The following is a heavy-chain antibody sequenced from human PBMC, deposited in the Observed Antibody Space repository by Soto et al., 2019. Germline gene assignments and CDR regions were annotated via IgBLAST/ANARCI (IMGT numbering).Heavy chain of an antibody. Sequence: GASVKVSCKASGYTFTSYGISWVRQAPGQGLEWMGWISAYNGNTNYAQKLQGRVTMTTDTSTSTAYMELRSLRSDDTAVYYCARDRVAASPFYSSGWYINYWGQGNLVTVSS. D-gene: IGHD6-19*01. CDR3: ARDRVAASPFYSSGWYINY. CDR2: ISAYNGNT. V-gene: IGHV1-18*04. J-gene: IGHJ4*02. CDR1: GYTFTSYG.